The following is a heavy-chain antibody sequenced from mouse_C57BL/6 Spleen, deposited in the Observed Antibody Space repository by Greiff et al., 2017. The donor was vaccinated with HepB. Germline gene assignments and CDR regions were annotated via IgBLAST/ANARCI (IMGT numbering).Heavy chain of an antibody. D-gene: IGHD1-1*01. J-gene: IGHJ2*01. CDR3: ARRDYGSRRYFDY. CDR1: GYAFSSYW. V-gene: IGHV1-80*01. CDR2: IYPGDGDT. Sequence: QVQLKQSGAELVKPGASVKISCKASGYAFSSYWMNWVKQRPGKGLEWIGQIYPGDGDTNYNGKFKGKATLTADKSSSTAYMQLSSLTSEDSAVYFCARRDYGSRRYFDYWGQGTTLTVSS.